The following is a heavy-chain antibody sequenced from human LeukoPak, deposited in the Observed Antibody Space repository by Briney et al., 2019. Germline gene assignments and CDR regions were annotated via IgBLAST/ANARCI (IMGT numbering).Heavy chain of an antibody. D-gene: IGHD6-13*01. CDR3: AKDDIAAAVDFDY. Sequence: GGSLRLSCAASGFTFSSYGMHWVRQAPGKGLEWVAFIRYDGSNKYYADSVKGRFTISRDNSKNTLYLQMNSLRAEDTAVYYCAKDDIAAAVDFDYWGQGTLVTVSS. CDR1: GFTFSSYG. J-gene: IGHJ4*02. CDR2: IRYDGSNK. V-gene: IGHV3-30*02.